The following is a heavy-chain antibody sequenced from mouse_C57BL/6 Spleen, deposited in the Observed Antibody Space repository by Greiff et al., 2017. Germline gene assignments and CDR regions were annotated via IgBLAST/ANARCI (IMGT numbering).Heavy chain of an antibody. D-gene: IGHD1-1*01. J-gene: IGHJ3*01. CDR2: ISSGSITI. V-gene: IGHV5-17*01. CDR1: GFTFSDYG. Sequence: EVMLVESGGGLVKPGGSLKLSCAASGFTFSDYGMHWVRQAPEKGLEWVAYISSGSITIYYADTVKGRFTISRDNAKNTLFLQMTSLRSEDTAMYYCARDYYGSSFHFDYWGQGTLVTVSA. CDR3: ARDYYGSSFHFDY.